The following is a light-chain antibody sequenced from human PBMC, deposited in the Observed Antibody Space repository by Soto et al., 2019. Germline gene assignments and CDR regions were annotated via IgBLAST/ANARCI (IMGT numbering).Light chain of an antibody. CDR2: AAS. J-gene: IGKJ1*01. Sequence: DIQMTQSPSSLSASVGDRVSITCRASQSISTYLNWYQQKPGMAPKVLIYAASRLQSGVPARFSGSGSGTDFTLTISSLQPEDFATYYCHQTYANPWTFGHATKVEIK. CDR1: QSISTY. CDR3: HQTYANPWT. V-gene: IGKV1-39*01.